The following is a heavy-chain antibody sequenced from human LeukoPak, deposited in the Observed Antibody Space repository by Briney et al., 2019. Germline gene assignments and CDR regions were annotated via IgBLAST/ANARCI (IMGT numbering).Heavy chain of an antibody. CDR2: INHSGST. CDR3: VRGYERFLEWLYFDY. Sequence: SETLSLTCAVYGGSFSGYYWSWIRQPPGKGLEWIGEINHSGSTNYNPSLKSRVTISVDTSKNQFSLKLSSVTAADTAVYYCVRGYERFLEWLYFDYWGQGTLVTVSS. D-gene: IGHD3-3*01. V-gene: IGHV4-34*01. J-gene: IGHJ4*02. CDR1: GGSFSGYY.